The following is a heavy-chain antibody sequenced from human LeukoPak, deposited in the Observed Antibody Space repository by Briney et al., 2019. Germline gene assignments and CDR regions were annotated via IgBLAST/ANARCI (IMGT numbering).Heavy chain of an antibody. V-gene: IGHV1-2*02. CDR3: ARDAYYDFWSGYYDYYYYYMDV. CDR2: INPNSGGT. CDR1: GYTFTGYY. Sequence: ASVKVSCKASGYTFTGYYMHWGRQSPGQGLEWMGWINPNSGGTNYAQKFQGRVTMTRDTSISTAYMELSRLRSDDTAVYYCARDAYYDFWSGYYDYYYYYMDVWGKGTTVTVSS. J-gene: IGHJ6*03. D-gene: IGHD3-3*01.